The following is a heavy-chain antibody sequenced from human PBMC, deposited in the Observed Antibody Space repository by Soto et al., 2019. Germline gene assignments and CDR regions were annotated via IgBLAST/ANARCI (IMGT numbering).Heavy chain of an antibody. J-gene: IGHJ3*02. CDR3: TIDSCSGVNCYNAFDI. V-gene: IGHV3-15*07. D-gene: IGHD2-15*01. CDR2: IRSKTDGGTT. CDR1: GFTFTNAW. Sequence: GGSLRLSCAASGFTFTNAWMNWVRQAPGKGLEWVGRIRSKTDGGTTDYAAPGKGRFTISRDDSKNTLYLQMNSLETEDTAVYYCTIDSCSGVNCYNAFDIWGQGTMVTVSS.